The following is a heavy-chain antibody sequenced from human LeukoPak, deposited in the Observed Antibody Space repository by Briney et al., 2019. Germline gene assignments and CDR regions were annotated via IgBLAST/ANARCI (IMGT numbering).Heavy chain of an antibody. CDR3: AKDAVDGPFDY. Sequence: GGSLRLSCAASGFTFSSSAMHWVRQAPGKGLEWVAVISYDGGNKHFADSVKGRFTISRDNSKNTLYLQMNSLRAEDTAVYYCAKDAVDGPFDYWGQGTLVTVSS. D-gene: IGHD2-8*01. V-gene: IGHV3-30-3*01. CDR2: ISYDGGNK. J-gene: IGHJ4*02. CDR1: GFTFSSSA.